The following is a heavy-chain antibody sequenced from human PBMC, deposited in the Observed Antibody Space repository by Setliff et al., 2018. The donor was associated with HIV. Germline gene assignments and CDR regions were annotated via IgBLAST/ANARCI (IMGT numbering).Heavy chain of an antibody. CDR1: GGSISSNY. CDR3: ARESPSSSWFYFDF. J-gene: IGHJ4*02. V-gene: IGHV4-59*12. D-gene: IGHD6-13*01. CDR2: IYSSGST. Sequence: PSETLSLTCTASGGSISSNYWSWIRQPPGQGLEWIGYIYSSGSTNYNPSLKSRVTVSVDTSKNQFSLKLGSVTAADTAVYYCARESPSSSWFYFDFWGQGTLVTVSS.